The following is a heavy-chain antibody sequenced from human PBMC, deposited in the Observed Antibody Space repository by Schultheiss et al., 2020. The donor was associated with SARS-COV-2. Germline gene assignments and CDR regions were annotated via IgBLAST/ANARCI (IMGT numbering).Heavy chain of an antibody. D-gene: IGHD1-26*01. CDR2: MNPNSGNT. Sequence: ASVKVSCKASGGTFSSYDINWVRQATGQGLEWMGWMNPNSGNTGYAQKFQGRVTITRNTSISTAYMELSSLRSEDTAVYYCARPNSGSYYAFDIWGQGTMVTVSS. CDR1: GGTFSSYD. J-gene: IGHJ3*02. CDR3: ARPNSGSYYAFDI. V-gene: IGHV1-8*03.